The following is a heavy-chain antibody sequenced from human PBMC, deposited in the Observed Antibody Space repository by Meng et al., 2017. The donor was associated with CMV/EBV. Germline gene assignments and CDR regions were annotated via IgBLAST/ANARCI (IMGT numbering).Heavy chain of an antibody. CDR2: ISSNGGST. Sequence: GESLKISCVASGFTFSDYGMHWVRQAPGKGLEYVSAISSNGGSTYYADSVKGRFTISRDNSKNTLYLQMGSLRAEDMAVYYCARAVIVVAPPEYWGQGTLVTVSS. D-gene: IGHD2-21*01. CDR1: GFTFSDYG. CDR3: ARAVIVVAPPEY. J-gene: IGHJ4*02. V-gene: IGHV3-64*02.